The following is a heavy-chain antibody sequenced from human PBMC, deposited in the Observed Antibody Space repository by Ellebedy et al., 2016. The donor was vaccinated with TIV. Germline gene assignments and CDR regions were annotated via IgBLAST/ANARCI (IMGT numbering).Heavy chain of an antibody. Sequence: PGGSLRLSCAASGFSFRSYWMSWVRQAPGKGLEWVANIYQDGSDRYYVDSVKDRFTISRDNANNSLFLQMNSLRAEDTAVYYCARRGSYGDYAVQVNSWFDTWGQGTLVTVSS. CDR2: IYQDGSDR. J-gene: IGHJ5*02. CDR1: GFSFRSYW. D-gene: IGHD4-17*01. CDR3: ARRGSYGDYAVQVNSWFDT. V-gene: IGHV3-7*01.